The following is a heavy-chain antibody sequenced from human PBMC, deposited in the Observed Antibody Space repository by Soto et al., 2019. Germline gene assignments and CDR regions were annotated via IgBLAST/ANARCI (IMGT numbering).Heavy chain of an antibody. CDR3: ARTRTYYDFWSGSYYFDY. CDR1: GGSISSGDYY. D-gene: IGHD3-3*01. Sequence: RSLTCTVSGGSISSGDYYWSCIRQPPWNGLEWIGYIYYSGSTDYNPSLKSRVTISVDTSKNQFSLKLSSVTAADTAVYYCARTRTYYDFWSGSYYFDYWGQGTLVTVSS. V-gene: IGHV4-30-4*01. J-gene: IGHJ4*02. CDR2: IYYSGST.